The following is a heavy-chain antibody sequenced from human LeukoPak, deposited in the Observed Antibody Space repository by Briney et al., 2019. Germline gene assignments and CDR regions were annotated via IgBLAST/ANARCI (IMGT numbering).Heavy chain of an antibody. CDR3: TKRATDDSSGYYST. D-gene: IGHD3-22*01. Sequence: GGSLKLSCAASGFTFSGSAMHWVRQASEKGLEWVGRIRSKANNYATAYAASVKGRFTISRDDSKNTAYLQMNSLKTEDTAVYYCTKRATDDSSGYYSTWGQGTLVTVSS. CDR1: GFTFSGSA. J-gene: IGHJ5*02. CDR2: IRSKANNYAT. V-gene: IGHV3-73*01.